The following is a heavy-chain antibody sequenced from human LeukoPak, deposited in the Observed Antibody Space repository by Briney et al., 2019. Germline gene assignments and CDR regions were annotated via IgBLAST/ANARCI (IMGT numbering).Heavy chain of an antibody. J-gene: IGHJ4*02. CDR3: AKPWREDGDYWSFNY. V-gene: IGHV3-23*01. D-gene: IGHD4-17*01. Sequence: GGSLRLSCAASAFTFSRYGMGWVRQAPGKGLEWVSGISGSGASTYYADSVKGRFTISRDNSKNTLYLQMNSLRTEDTAVYYCAKPWREDGDYWSFNYWGQGTLVTVSS. CDR2: ISGSGAST. CDR1: AFTFSRYG.